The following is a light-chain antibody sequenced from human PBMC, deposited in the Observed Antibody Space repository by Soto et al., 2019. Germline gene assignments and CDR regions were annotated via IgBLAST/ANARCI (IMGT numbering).Light chain of an antibody. V-gene: IGLV2-8*01. Sequence: QSALTQPPSASGSPGQSVTIPCTGTSSDVGGYDHVSWYQQHPGKAPKLMIYEVTKRPAGVPDRFSGSKSGNTASLTVSGLQAEDEADYYCSSDAGNYNYVFXTGTKVTVL. CDR1: SSDVGGYDH. CDR2: EVT. J-gene: IGLJ1*01. CDR3: SSDAGNYNYV.